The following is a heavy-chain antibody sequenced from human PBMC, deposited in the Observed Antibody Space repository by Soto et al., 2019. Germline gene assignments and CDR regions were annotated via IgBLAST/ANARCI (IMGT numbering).Heavy chain of an antibody. CDR1: GYSFTSYW. J-gene: IGHJ5*02. V-gene: IGHV5-51*01. CDR2: IYPGDSDT. Sequence: GESLKISCKGSGYSFTSYWIGWVRQMPGKGLEWMGIIYPGDSDTRYSPSFQGQVTISADKSISTAYLQWSSLKASDTAMYYCARSTLHYDFWSGYPNWFDPWGQGTLVTVS. D-gene: IGHD3-3*01. CDR3: ARSTLHYDFWSGYPNWFDP.